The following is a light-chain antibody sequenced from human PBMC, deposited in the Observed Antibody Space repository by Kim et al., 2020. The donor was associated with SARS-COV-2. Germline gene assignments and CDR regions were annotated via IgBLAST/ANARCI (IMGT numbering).Light chain of an antibody. V-gene: IGLV2-23*01. J-gene: IGLJ6*01. CDR2: EGS. CDR3: CSYAGSNV. CDR1: SSDVGRYNL. Sequence: QSALTQPASVSGSPGQSITISCTGTSSDVGRYNLVSWYQQHPGKAPKLMIYEGSKRPSVVSNRFSGSKSGNTASLTISGLQAEDEADYYCCSYAGSNVFGSGTKVTVL.